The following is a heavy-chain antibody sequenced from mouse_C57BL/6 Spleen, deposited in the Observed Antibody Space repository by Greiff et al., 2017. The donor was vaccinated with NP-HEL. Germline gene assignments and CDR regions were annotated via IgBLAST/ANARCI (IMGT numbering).Heavy chain of an antibody. CDR3: AREGLRWFDY. Sequence: QVHVKQSGAELVRPGASVKLSCKASGYTFTDYYINWVKQRPGQGLEWIARIYPGSGNTYYNEKFKGKAPLTAEKSSSTAYMQLSSLTSEDSAVYFCAREGLRWFDYWGQGTTLTVSS. CDR1: GYTFTDYY. V-gene: IGHV1-76*01. J-gene: IGHJ2*01. D-gene: IGHD1-1*01. CDR2: IYPGSGNT.